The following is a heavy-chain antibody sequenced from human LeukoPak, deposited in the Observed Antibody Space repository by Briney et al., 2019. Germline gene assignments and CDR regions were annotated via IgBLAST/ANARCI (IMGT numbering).Heavy chain of an antibody. CDR1: GYSSTSYW. CDR3: ARHGRYYDSSGFDAFDI. J-gene: IGHJ3*02. Sequence: GESLKISCKGSGYSSTSYWIGWVRQMPGKGLEWMGIIYPGDSDTRYSPSFQGQVTISADKSISTAYLQWSSLKASDTAMYYCARHGRYYDSSGFDAFDIWGQGTMVTVSS. CDR2: IYPGDSDT. D-gene: IGHD3-22*01. V-gene: IGHV5-51*01.